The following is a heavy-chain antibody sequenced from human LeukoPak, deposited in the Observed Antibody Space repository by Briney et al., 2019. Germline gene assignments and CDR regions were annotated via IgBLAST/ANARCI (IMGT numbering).Heavy chain of an antibody. CDR3: ARDYWSGHPGY. J-gene: IGHJ4*02. V-gene: IGHV4-61*02. CDR1: VSSGSITSGTFY. Sequence: PSETLSLTCTVSVSSGSITSGTFYWSWIRQPAGKGLEWIGRINPSGNTNYNPSLKSRLTILIDTTKDQFSLKLSSVTTADTAVYYCARDYWSGHPGYWGQGALVTVSS. CDR2: INPSGNT. D-gene: IGHD3-3*01.